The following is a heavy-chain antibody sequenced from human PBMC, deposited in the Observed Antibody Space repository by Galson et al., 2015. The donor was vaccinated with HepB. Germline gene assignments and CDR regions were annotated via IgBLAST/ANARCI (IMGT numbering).Heavy chain of an antibody. CDR3: ARGKGSSWGNWYFDL. Sequence: SVKVSCKASGYTFTSYAMHWVRQAPGQGLEWMGWINPNSGGTNYAQKFQGWVTMTRDTSISTAYMELSRLRSDDTAVYYCARGKGSSWGNWYFDLWGRGTLVTVSS. J-gene: IGHJ2*01. D-gene: IGHD6-13*01. CDR2: INPNSGGT. V-gene: IGHV1-2*04. CDR1: GYTFTSYA.